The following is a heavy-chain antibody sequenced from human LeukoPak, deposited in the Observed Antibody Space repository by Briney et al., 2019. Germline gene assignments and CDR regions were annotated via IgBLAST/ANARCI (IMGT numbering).Heavy chain of an antibody. J-gene: IGHJ6*02. Sequence: SETLSLTCTVSGGSISSSSYSWGWIHQPPGKGLEWIGSIYYSGSTYYNPSLKSRVTISVDTSKNQFSLKLSSVTAADTAVYYCVSYYDFWSGYFVEYGMDVWGQGTTVTVSS. CDR1: GGSISSSSYS. CDR2: IYYSGST. D-gene: IGHD3-3*01. CDR3: VSYYDFWSGYFVEYGMDV. V-gene: IGHV4-39*01.